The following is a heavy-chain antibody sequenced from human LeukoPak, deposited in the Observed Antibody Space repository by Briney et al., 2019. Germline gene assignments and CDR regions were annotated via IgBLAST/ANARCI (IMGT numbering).Heavy chain of an antibody. CDR2: IYYGGST. CDR1: GDSISGYY. CDR3: ARGLIAAREYYLDS. Sequence: PSETLSLTCTVSGDSISGYYWSWIRQFPQKRLEWIAYIYYGGSTHYNPSLKSRVTLSVNSSKNQFSLKLSSVTAADTGVYYCARGLIAAREYYLDSWGPGTLVIVSS. V-gene: IGHV4-59*01. D-gene: IGHD6-6*01. J-gene: IGHJ4*02.